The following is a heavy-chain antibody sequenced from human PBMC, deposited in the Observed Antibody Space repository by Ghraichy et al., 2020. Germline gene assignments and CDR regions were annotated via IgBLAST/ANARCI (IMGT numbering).Heavy chain of an antibody. CDR3: AKSVRVQLLGSGMDV. J-gene: IGHJ6*02. CDR1: GFTFSSYG. V-gene: IGHV3-30*18. Sequence: GGSLRLSCAASGFTFSSYGMHWVRQAPGKGLEWVAVISYDGSNKYYADSVKGRFTISRDNSKNTLYLQMNSLRAEDTAVYYCAKSVRVQLLGSGMDVWGQGTTVTVSS. D-gene: IGHD2-2*01. CDR2: ISYDGSNK.